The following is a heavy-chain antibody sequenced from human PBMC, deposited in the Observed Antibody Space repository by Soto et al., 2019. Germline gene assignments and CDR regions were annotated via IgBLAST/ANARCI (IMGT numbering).Heavy chain of an antibody. V-gene: IGHV1-18*01. CDR2: IGPSSGNT. CDR3: ARDTGNFFDY. J-gene: IGHJ4*02. Sequence: GSSVKVSCKASGYTFTSYTVSWVRQAPGQGLEWVGWIGPSSGNTDSARNLQGRVTMTTDTSTSTAYMELRSLRSDDTAVYYCARDTGNFFDYWGQGTLVTVSS. CDR1: GYTFTSYT.